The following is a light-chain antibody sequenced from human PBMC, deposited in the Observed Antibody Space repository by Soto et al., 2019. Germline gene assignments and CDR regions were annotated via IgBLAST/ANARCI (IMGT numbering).Light chain of an antibody. J-gene: IGKJ1*01. Sequence: EIVLTQSPGTLSLSPGERATLSCRASQSVSSSYLAWYQQKPGQAPRLLIYGASSRATGIPDRFSGSGSGTDFTFTISRLEPEDFAVYYCQQYGSSPPWTSGQGTKVEVK. V-gene: IGKV3-20*01. CDR1: QSVSSSY. CDR3: QQYGSSPPWT. CDR2: GAS.